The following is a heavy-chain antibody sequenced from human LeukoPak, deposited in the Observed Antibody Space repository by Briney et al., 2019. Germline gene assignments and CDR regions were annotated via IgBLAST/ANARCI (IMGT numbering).Heavy chain of an antibody. CDR3: AKVVPAAPPFDY. Sequence: PGGSLRLSCAASGLTFSSYGMHWVRQAPGKGLEWVAFIRYDGSNKYYADSVKGRFTISTDNSKNTLYLQMNSLRAEDTAVYYCAKVVPAAPPFDYWGQGTLVTVSS. CDR2: IRYDGSNK. J-gene: IGHJ4*02. V-gene: IGHV3-30*02. CDR1: GLTFSSYG. D-gene: IGHD2-2*01.